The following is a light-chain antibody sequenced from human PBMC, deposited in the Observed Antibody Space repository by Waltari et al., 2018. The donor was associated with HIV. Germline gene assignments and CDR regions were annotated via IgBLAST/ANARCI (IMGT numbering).Light chain of an antibody. CDR3: AAWDDSLSGWV. V-gene: IGLV1-47*01. CDR2: RNN. Sequence: VLTQPPSASATPGQRVTISSSVRSPHIRSNYVQWYHQLPGTAPKLLIYRNNQRPSGVPDRFSGSKSGTSASLAISGLRSEDEADYYCAAWDDSLSGWVFGGGTKLTVL. J-gene: IGLJ3*02. CDR1: SPHIRSNY.